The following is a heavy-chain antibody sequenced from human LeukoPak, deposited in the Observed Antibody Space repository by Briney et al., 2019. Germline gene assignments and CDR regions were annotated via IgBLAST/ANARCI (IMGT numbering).Heavy chain of an antibody. D-gene: IGHD3-10*01. V-gene: IGHV3-72*01. CDR1: GFTFSKHH. CDR3: AKVTMVRETCPDY. J-gene: IGHJ4*02. CDR2: SRNKANAYNT. Sequence: HPGGSLRLSCAASGFTFSKHHMDWVRQAPGKGLEWVGRSRNKANAYNTQYAASVKGRFTISRDDSKNSLFLQMNSLKTEDTAVYYCAKVTMVRETCPDYWGQGTLVTVSS.